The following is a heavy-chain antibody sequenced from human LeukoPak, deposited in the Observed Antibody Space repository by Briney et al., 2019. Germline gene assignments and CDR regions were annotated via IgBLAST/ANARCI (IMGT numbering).Heavy chain of an antibody. D-gene: IGHD5-24*01. CDR3: ARDIQLST. J-gene: IGHJ3*01. V-gene: IGHV3-23*01. Sequence: GGSLRLSCAASRFTFSSYAMSWVRQAPGKGLEWVSLISFSGGSTYYADSVKGWFTISRDNSKDTLYLQMNSLRAEDTAIYYCARDIQLSTWGLGTMVTVSS. CDR1: RFTFSSYA. CDR2: ISFSGGST.